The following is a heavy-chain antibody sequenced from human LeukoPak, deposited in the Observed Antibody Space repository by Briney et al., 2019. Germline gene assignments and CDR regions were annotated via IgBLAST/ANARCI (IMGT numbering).Heavy chain of an antibody. V-gene: IGHV7-4-1*02. CDR3: ARGVCSSTSCYIQGIDY. Sequence: ASVKVSCTASGYTFTSYAMNWVRQAPRQGLEWMGWINTNTGNPTYAQGFTGRFVFSLDTSVSTAYLQISSLKAEDTAVYYCARGVCSSTSCYIQGIDYWGQGTLVTVSS. D-gene: IGHD2-2*02. CDR1: GYTFTSYA. J-gene: IGHJ4*02. CDR2: INTNTGNP.